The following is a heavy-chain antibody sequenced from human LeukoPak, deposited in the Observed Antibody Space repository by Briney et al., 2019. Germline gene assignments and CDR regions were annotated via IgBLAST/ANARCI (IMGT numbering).Heavy chain of an antibody. V-gene: IGHV3-23*01. CDR3: ANLFGTTGTSYYYYYMDV. J-gene: IGHJ6*03. CDR2: ISGSGGST. D-gene: IGHD1-1*01. Sequence: GGSLRLSCAASGFTLRNYAMSWVRQAPGKGLEWVSAISGSGGSTYYADSVKGRFTISRDNSKNTLYLQMNSLRAEDTAVYYCANLFGTTGTSYYYYYMDVWGKGTTVTVSS. CDR1: GFTLRNYA.